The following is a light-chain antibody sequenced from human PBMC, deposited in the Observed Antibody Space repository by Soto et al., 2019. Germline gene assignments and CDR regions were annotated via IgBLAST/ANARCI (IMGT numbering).Light chain of an antibody. V-gene: IGKV1-33*01. CDR3: QPYDDFPL. Sequence: DIQMTQSPSSLSASVGDRVTITCQASHDIINPLNWYQQKPGKAPKLLIYDASNLEIGVPSRFSGSGSGTDFRFTISILQPEDIAAYYCQPYDDFPLFGPGTKVEIK. CDR2: DAS. J-gene: IGKJ3*01. CDR1: HDIINP.